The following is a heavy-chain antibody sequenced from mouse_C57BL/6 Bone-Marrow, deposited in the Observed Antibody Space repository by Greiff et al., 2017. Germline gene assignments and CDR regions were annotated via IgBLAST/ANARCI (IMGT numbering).Heavy chain of an antibody. D-gene: IGHD2-2*01. CDR3: ARQRISVTAEYYFDN. CDR2: ISYSGST. J-gene: IGHJ2*01. Sequence: EVKLMESGPGLAKPSQTLSLTCSVTGYSITSDYWNWIRKFPGNKLEYMGYISYSGSTYYNPSLKSRISITRDTSMNQYYLQLTSVTPAATATYYCARQRISVTAEYYFDNWGRGTTLTVSS. V-gene: IGHV3-8*01. CDR1: GYSITSDY.